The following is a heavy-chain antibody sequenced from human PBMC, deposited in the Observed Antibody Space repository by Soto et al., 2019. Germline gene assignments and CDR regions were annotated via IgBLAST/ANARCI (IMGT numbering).Heavy chain of an antibody. J-gene: IGHJ6*02. CDR2: IIPTFDKT. CDR1: GGTFRSYS. V-gene: IGHV1-69*01. Sequence: QVQLVQSGAEVKKPGSSVKVSCKASGGTFRSYSISWVRQAPGQGLEWMGGIIPTFDKTNYAQKFQGRVTITADESTSTAYMELSSLGSDDTAVYYCARPDEGGYSSNHHYYYALDVWGQGTTVTV. CDR3: ARPDEGGYSSNHHYYYALDV. D-gene: IGHD3-22*01.